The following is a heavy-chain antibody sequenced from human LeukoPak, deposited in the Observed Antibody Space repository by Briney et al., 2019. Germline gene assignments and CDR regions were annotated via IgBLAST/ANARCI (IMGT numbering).Heavy chain of an antibody. D-gene: IGHD3-10*01. V-gene: IGHV3-33*01. Sequence: PGRSLRLSCAASGFTFSTYAMHWVRQAPGKGLEWVAVIWYDGSSRYYSDSVKGRFTISRDNSENTLYLQMNSLRAEDTAVYYCATHYGRNYYYYAMDVWGQGTTVTVSS. CDR1: GFTFSTYA. CDR3: ATHYGRNYYYYAMDV. J-gene: IGHJ6*02. CDR2: IWYDGSSR.